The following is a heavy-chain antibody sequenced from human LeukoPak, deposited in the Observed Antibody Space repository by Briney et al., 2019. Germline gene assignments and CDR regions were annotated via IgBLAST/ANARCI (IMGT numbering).Heavy chain of an antibody. D-gene: IGHD6-13*01. CDR1: GFSLSTSGVG. V-gene: IGHV2-5*02. J-gene: IGHJ4*02. CDR3: AHTEMGGEGVPAAGDFDY. CDR2: IYWDDDK. Sequence: SGPTLVNPRQTLTLTCTFSGFSLSTSGVGVGWIRQPPGKALEWLALIYWDDDKRYSPSLKSRLTITKDTSKNQVVLTMTNMDPVDTATFYCAHTEMGGEGVPAAGDFDYWGQGTLVTVSS.